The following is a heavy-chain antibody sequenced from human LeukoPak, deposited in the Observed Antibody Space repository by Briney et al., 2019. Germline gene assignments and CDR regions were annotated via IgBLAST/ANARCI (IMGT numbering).Heavy chain of an antibody. CDR1: GFTVSSNY. CDR2: IYSGGST. V-gene: IGHV3-53*05. D-gene: IGHD2-21*02. J-gene: IGHJ6*03. Sequence: GGSLRLSCAASGFTVSSNYMNWLRQAPGKGLEWVSVIYSGGSTYYAASVKGRFTISRDNSRNTRSLQMNSPGDEDTAVYYCARGVKIAGLRGYMDVWGKGTTVTVS. CDR3: ARGVKIAGLRGYMDV.